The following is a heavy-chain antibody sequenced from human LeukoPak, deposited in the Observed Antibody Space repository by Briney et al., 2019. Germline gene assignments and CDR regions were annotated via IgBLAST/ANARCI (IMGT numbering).Heavy chain of an antibody. J-gene: IGHJ6*02. V-gene: IGHV3-21*01. CDR2: ISSSSSYI. CDR3: ARGSRVVVAARGYYGMDV. D-gene: IGHD2-15*01. Sequence: GGSLRLSCAASGFTFSSYSMNWVRQAPGKGLEWVSSISSSSSYIYYADSVKGRFTISRDNAKNSLYLQMNSLRAEDTAVYYCARGSRVVVAARGYYGMDVWGQGTTVTVSS. CDR1: GFTFSSYS.